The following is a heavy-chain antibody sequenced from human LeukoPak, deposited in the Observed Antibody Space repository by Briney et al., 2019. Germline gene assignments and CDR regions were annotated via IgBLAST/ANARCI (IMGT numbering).Heavy chain of an antibody. D-gene: IGHD6-6*01. CDR3: ARKRSIAARPGYFDY. J-gene: IGHJ4*02. Sequence: SETLSLTCAVYGGSFSGYYWSWIRQPPGKGLEWIGEITHSGSTNYNPSLKSRVTISVDTSKNHFSLKLSSVTAADTAVYYCARKRSIAARPGYFDYWGQGTLVTVSS. CDR2: ITHSGST. V-gene: IGHV4-34*01. CDR1: GGSFSGYY.